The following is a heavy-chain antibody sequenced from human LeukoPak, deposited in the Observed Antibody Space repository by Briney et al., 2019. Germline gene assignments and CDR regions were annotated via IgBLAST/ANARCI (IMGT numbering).Heavy chain of an antibody. V-gene: IGHV4-59*08. Sequence: PSETLSLTWTVAGGSISDYYWSWIRQPPGKKLEWNGYISHSGSTNYNPSLKSRVTMSVDTSKKHFSLKLSSVTAADTAVYFCARTAMVPLPDSWGQGTLVTVS. CDR1: GGSISDYY. CDR3: ARTAMVPLPDS. D-gene: IGHD4/OR15-4a*01. J-gene: IGHJ5*01. CDR2: ISHSGST.